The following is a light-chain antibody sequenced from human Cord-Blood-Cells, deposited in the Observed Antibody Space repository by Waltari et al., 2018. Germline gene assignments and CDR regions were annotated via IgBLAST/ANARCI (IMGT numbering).Light chain of an antibody. CDR3: QQYNNWPLT. V-gene: IGKV3-15*01. CDR1: QSVSSN. Sequence: IVMTQSPATLSVSPGERATLSCRASQSVSSNLAWYQQKPGQAPRLLIYVASTRATVIPARFSGSGSGTEFTLTISSLQSEDFAVDYCQQYNNWPLTFGGGTKVEIK. J-gene: IGKJ4*01. CDR2: VAS.